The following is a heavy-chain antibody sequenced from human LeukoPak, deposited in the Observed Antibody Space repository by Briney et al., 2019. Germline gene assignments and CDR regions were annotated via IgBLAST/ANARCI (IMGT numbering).Heavy chain of an antibody. CDR2: ISGSGGST. D-gene: IGHD2-8*01. CDR3: AKRATIVLMVYAIDWFDY. V-gene: IGHV3-23*01. CDR1: GFTSSSYA. J-gene: IGHJ4*02. Sequence: GGSLRLSCAASGFTSSSYAMSWVRQAPGKGLEWVSAISGSGGSTYYADSVKGRFTISRDNSKNTLYLQMNSLRAEDTAVYYCAKRATIVLMVYAIDWFDYWGQGTLVTVSS.